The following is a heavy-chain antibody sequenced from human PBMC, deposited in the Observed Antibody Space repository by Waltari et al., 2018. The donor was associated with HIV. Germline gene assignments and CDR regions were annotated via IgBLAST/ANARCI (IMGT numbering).Heavy chain of an antibody. CDR3: ARGLPKQWLAYFDY. CDR2: IHPGDADT. D-gene: IGHD6-19*01. CDR1: GYNFTTYW. J-gene: IGHJ4*02. V-gene: IGHV5-51*01. Sequence: EVQLVQSGAEVKKPGESLKISCKSSGYNFTTYWIGWVRQMPGKGLEWMGFIHPGDADTRYSPSFQGQVTISADKSIGTAFLQWSSLKASDTAMYYCARGLPKQWLAYFDYWGQGTLVTVSS.